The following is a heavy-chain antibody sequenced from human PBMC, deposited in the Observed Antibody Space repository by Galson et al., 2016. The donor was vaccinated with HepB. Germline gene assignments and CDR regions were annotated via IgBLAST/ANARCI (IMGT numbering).Heavy chain of an antibody. Sequence: SLRLSCAASGFTFSSYRMNWVRQAPGKGLEWVSSISSSSSYIYYADSVKGRFTISRDNAKNSLYPQMNSLRAEDTAVYYCARGDIVGAIFDYWGQGTLVTVS. CDR2: ISSSSSYI. J-gene: IGHJ4*02. CDR1: GFTFSSYR. CDR3: ARGDIVGAIFDY. D-gene: IGHD1-26*01. V-gene: IGHV3-21*01.